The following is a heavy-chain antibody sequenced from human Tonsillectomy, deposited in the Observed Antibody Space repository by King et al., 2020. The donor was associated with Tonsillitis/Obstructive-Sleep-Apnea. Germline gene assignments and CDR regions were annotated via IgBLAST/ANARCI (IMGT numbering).Heavy chain of an antibody. V-gene: IGHV3-53*01. CDR1: GFTVSSNY. CDR3: ARQSCSDSACFVWGAFDI. CDR2: IYSGGST. J-gene: IGHJ3*02. D-gene: IGHD2-15*01. Sequence: VQLVESGGGLIQPGGSLRLSCTASGFTVSSNYMTWVRQAPGKGLEWVSVIYSGGSTYYADSVKGRFTISRDNSKNTLYLHMNSLRAEDTALYYCARQSCSDSACFVWGAFDIWGQGTMVTVSS.